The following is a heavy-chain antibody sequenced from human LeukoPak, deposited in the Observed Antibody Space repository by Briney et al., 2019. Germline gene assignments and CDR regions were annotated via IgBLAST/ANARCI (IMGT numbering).Heavy chain of an antibody. J-gene: IGHJ6*02. CDR3: AREYSSTGPGPTYYYYGMDV. CDR1: GFTFSSYA. V-gene: IGHV3-30*09. CDR2: ISYDGSNK. Sequence: GGSLRLSCAASGFTFSSYAMHWVRQAPGKGLEWVAVISYDGSNKYYADSVKGRFAISRDNSKNTLYLQMNSLRAEDTAVYYCAREYSSTGPGPTYYYYGMDVWGQGTTVTVSS. D-gene: IGHD6-19*01.